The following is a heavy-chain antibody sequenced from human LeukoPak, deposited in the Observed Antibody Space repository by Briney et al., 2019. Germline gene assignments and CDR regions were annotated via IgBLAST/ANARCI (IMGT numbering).Heavy chain of an antibody. Sequence: GGSLRLSCAASGFTFSSYGMHWVRQAPGKGLEWVAVIWYDGSNKYYADSVKGRFTISRDNSKNTLYLQMNSLRAEDTAVYYCATGAPGGDYFDYWGQGTLVTVSS. CDR2: IWYDGSNK. D-gene: IGHD2-8*02. CDR1: GFTFSSYG. CDR3: ATGAPGGDYFDY. V-gene: IGHV3-33*01. J-gene: IGHJ4*02.